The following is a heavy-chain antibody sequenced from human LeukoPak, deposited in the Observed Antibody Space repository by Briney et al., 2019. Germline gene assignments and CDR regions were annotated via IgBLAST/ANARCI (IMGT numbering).Heavy chain of an antibody. D-gene: IGHD3-22*01. V-gene: IGHV4-30-4*08. CDR3: ARARITMIVVVDPYFDY. CDR2: IYYSGST. Sequence: PSQTPSLTCTVSGGSISSGDYYWSWIRQPPGKGLEWIGYIYYSGSTYYNPSLKSRVTISVDTSKNQFSLKLSSVTAADTAVYYCARARITMIVVVDPYFDYWGQGTLVTVSS. J-gene: IGHJ4*02. CDR1: GGSISSGDYY.